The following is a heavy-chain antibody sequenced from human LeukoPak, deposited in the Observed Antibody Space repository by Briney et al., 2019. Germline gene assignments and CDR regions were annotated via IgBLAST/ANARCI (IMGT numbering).Heavy chain of an antibody. Sequence: PGGSLRLSCAASGFTFSSYWMSWVRQAPGKGLEWVANIKQDGSEKYYVDSVKGRFTISRDNAKNSLYLQMNSLRAEDTAVYYCARDYGGATRCFDYWGQGTLVTVSS. CDR2: IKQDGSEK. V-gene: IGHV3-7*01. D-gene: IGHD1-26*01. CDR3: ARDYGGATRCFDY. J-gene: IGHJ4*02. CDR1: GFTFSSYW.